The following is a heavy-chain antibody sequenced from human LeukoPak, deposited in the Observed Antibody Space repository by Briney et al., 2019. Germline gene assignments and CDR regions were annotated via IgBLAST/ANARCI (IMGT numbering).Heavy chain of an antibody. CDR3: AKDREWWELLLSVRSGFDY. D-gene: IGHD1-26*01. CDR2: ISGSGGST. Sequence: GGSLRLSCAASGFTFSSYAMSWVRQAPGKGLEWVSAISGSGGSTYYADSVKDGFTISRDNSKNTLYLQMNSLRAEDTAVYYCAKDREWWELLLSVRSGFDYWGQGTLVTVSS. CDR1: GFTFSSYA. J-gene: IGHJ4*02. V-gene: IGHV3-23*01.